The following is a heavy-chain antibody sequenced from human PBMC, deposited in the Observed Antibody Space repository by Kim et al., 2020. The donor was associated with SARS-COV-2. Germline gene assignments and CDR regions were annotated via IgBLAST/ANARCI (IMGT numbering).Heavy chain of an antibody. D-gene: IGHD3-10*01. Sequence: SETLSLTCAVYGGSFSGYYWSWIRQPPGKGLEWIGEINHSGSTNYNPSLKSRVTISVDTSKNQFSLKLSSVTAADTAVYYCARAYGSGSYYNDYYFYYGMDGWGRASTVTVSS. CDR2: INHSGST. J-gene: IGHJ6*02. CDR1: GGSFSGYY. V-gene: IGHV4-34*01. CDR3: ARAYGSGSYYNDYYFYYGMDG.